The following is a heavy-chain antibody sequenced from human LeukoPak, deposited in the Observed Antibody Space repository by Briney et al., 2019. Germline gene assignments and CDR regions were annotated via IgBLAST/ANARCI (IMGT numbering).Heavy chain of an antibody. Sequence: LQTLSLTSVISRDSVSNNNAAWKWIRLSPPRCREWLGRTYYKSKWYNDYAASVKSRITINQHTSKNKFSLQLNSVTPEDPAVYYCARDPWGFSFEYWGQGTLVTVSS. J-gene: IGHJ4*02. CDR2: TYYKSKWYN. CDR3: ARDPWGFSFEY. CDR1: RDSVSNNNAA. D-gene: IGHD7-27*01. V-gene: IGHV6-1*01.